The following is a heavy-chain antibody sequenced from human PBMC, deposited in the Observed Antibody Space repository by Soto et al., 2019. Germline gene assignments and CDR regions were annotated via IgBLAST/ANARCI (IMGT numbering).Heavy chain of an antibody. Sequence: GESLKISCQGSRYSFTSYWISWAGQLPGKCLTGMGRIDPSDSYTNYSPSFQGHVTISADKSISTAYLQWSSLKASDTAMYYCARHGSISMTTVTTDYYYGMDVWGQGTTVTVSS. CDR1: RYSFTSYW. J-gene: IGHJ6*02. V-gene: IGHV5-10-1*01. CDR3: ARHGSISMTTVTTDYYYGMDV. D-gene: IGHD4-17*01. CDR2: IDPSDSYT.